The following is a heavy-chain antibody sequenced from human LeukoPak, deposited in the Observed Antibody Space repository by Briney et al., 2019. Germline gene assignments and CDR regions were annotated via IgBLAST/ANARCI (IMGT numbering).Heavy chain of an antibody. D-gene: IGHD6-13*01. CDR2: IKQDGSEK. Sequence: GGSLRLSCATSGFTFNSYWMNWVRQAPGKGLEWVANIKQDGSEKYYVDSVKGRFTISRDNAKNSLYLEMNSLRGEDTAVYYCARDMSSSWYGPFDYWGQGTLVTVSS. CDR3: ARDMSSSWYGPFDY. CDR1: GFTFNSYW. V-gene: IGHV3-7*05. J-gene: IGHJ4*02.